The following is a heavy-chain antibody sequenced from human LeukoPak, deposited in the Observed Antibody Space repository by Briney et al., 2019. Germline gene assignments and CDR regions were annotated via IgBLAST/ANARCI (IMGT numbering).Heavy chain of an antibody. CDR2: MSPNSGNT. V-gene: IGHV1-8*02. CDR3: ARGTRYYGSGSSFDY. Sequence: EASVKVSCKASGYTFTGYYMHWVRQAPGQGLEWMGWMSPNSGNTGYAQKFQGRVTMTRNTSISTAYMELSSLRSEDTAVYYCARGTRYYGSGSSFDYWGQGTLVTVSS. J-gene: IGHJ4*02. CDR1: GYTFTGYY. D-gene: IGHD3-10*01.